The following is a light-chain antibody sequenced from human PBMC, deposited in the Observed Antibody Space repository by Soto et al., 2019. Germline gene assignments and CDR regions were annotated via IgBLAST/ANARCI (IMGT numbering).Light chain of an antibody. CDR2: KVS. Sequence: DVVMTQSPLSLPVTLGQPASISCRSSQSLLYVDGDTYLNWFHQRPGQSPRRLIYKVSNRDSGVPARFSGSGSGADFTLKISRVEAEDVGIYYCMQGTHWPRTFGQGTKVEIK. CDR3: MQGTHWPRT. CDR1: QSLLYVDGDTY. V-gene: IGKV2-30*01. J-gene: IGKJ1*01.